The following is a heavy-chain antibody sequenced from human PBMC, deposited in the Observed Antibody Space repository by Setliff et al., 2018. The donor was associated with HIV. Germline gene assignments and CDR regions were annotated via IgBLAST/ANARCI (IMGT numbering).Heavy chain of an antibody. CDR1: GYSFTSYW. CDR2: IYPGDSDT. D-gene: IGHD5-12*01. V-gene: IGHV5-51*01. J-gene: IGHJ1*01. CDR3: AATHWEGDYDLAEYFQH. Sequence: PGESLKISCKGSGYSFTSYWIGWVRQMPGKGLEWMGIIYPGDSDTRYSPSFQGQVTISADKSISTAYLQWSSLKASDTAMYYCAATHWEGDYDLAEYFQHWGQGTLVTVSS.